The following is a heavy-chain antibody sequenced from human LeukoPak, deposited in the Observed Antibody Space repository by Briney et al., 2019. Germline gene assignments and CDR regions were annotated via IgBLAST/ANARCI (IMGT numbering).Heavy chain of an antibody. Sequence: GGSLRLYCAASGFTFCSYWMSWVRHAPGKGLEGVANIKQDGSEKYYVDSVKGRFTTARDNAKNSLYLQMNSLRAEDTAVYYCARVRSHYCDSREADAFDIWGQGTMVTVSS. V-gene: IGHV3-7*01. D-gene: IGHD3-22*01. CDR1: GFTFCSYW. CDR2: IKQDGSEK. J-gene: IGHJ3*02. CDR3: ARVRSHYCDSREADAFDI.